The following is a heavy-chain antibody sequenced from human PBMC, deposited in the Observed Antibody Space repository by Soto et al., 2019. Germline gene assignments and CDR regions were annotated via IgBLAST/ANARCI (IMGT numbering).Heavy chain of an antibody. V-gene: IGHV1-18*04. Sequence: QVQLVQSGAEVKKPGASVKVSCKASGYTFTSYGISWVRQAPGQGLEWMGWISAYNGNTNYAQKLQGRVTMTTDTSTSTAYMELRRLRSDDTAVYYCAAGGSYNWNYGWPNWFDPWGQGTLVTVSS. CDR1: GYTFTSYG. J-gene: IGHJ5*02. CDR3: AAGGSYNWNYGWPNWFDP. CDR2: ISAYNGNT. D-gene: IGHD1-7*01.